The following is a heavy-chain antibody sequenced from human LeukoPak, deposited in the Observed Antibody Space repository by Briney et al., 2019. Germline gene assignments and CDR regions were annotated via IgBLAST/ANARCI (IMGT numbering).Heavy chain of an antibody. V-gene: IGHV1-69*05. CDR1: GGTFSSYA. D-gene: IGHD3-22*01. CDR2: IIPIFGTA. Sequence: SVKVSCKASGGTFSSYAISWVRQAPGQGLEWMGGIIPIFGTANYAQKFQGRVTITTDESTSTAYMELSSLRSEDTAVYYCARGVTMIESTGWFDPWGQGTLVTVSS. CDR3: ARGVTMIESTGWFDP. J-gene: IGHJ5*02.